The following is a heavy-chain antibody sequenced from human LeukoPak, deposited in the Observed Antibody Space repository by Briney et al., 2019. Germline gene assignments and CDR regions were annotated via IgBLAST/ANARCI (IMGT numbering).Heavy chain of an antibody. CDR2: VSSGSSYT. V-gene: IGHV3-21*01. Sequence: PGGSLRLSCTASGFPLSRYAMSWVRQAPGKGLEWVSSVSSGSSYTFYADSVKGRFTISRDNAKNSLYLQMNSLRAEDTAVYYCARESSFFDYWGQGALVTPSA. CDR1: GFPLSRYA. J-gene: IGHJ4*02. CDR3: ARESSFFDY.